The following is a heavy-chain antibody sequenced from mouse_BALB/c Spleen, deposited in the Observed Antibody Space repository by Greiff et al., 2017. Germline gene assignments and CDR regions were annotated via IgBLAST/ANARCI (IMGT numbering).Heavy chain of an antibody. CDR2: ISDGGSYT. D-gene: IGHD1-1*01. CDR3: ARGDYYGSNSFAY. V-gene: IGHV5-4*02. J-gene: IGHJ3*01. CDR1: GFTFSDYY. Sequence: EVKVVESGGGLVKPGGSLKLSCAASGFTFSDYYMYWVRQTPEKRLEWVATISDGGSYTYYPDSVKGRFTISRDNAKNNLYLQMSSLKSEDTAMYYCARGDYYGSNSFAYWGQGTLVTVSA.